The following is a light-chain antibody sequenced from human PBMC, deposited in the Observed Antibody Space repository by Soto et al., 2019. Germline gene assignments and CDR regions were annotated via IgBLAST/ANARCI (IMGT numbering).Light chain of an antibody. CDR2: GAS. J-gene: IGKJ2*01. Sequence: EIVLTQSPGTLSLSPGERATLSCRASQSVSSSYLAWYQQKPGQAPRLLIYGASIRATGIPDRFSGSGSGTDFTITISRLEPEDFAVYYCKQYGSSPPYTFGQGTKLEIK. V-gene: IGKV3-20*01. CDR1: QSVSSSY. CDR3: KQYGSSPPYT.